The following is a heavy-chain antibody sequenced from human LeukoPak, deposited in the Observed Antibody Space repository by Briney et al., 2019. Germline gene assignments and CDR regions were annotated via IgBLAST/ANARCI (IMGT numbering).Heavy chain of an antibody. V-gene: IGHV3-7*01. D-gene: IGHD5-24*01. CDR2: IKQDGSEK. Sequence: GGPQRRACAASRVRSSAYFARGRPKARREELDGAAKIKQDGSEKYYVDSVKGRCTISRDNAKNSLYLQMNSLRAEDTAVYYCARDEEVTMATVPFDYWGQGILVSVSS. CDR3: ARDEEVTMATVPFDY. CDR1: RVRSSAYF. J-gene: IGHJ4*02.